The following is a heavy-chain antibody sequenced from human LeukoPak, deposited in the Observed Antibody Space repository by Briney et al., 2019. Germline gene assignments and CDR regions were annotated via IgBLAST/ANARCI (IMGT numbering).Heavy chain of an antibody. CDR2: IWYDGSNK. Sequence: LSLTCAVYGGSFSGYYWSWVRQAPGKGLEWVAVIWYDGSNKYYADSVKGRFTISRDNSKNTLYLQMNSLRAEDTAVYYCARGGGPPYSSSWYFDYWGQGTLVTVSS. V-gene: IGHV3-33*08. J-gene: IGHJ4*02. CDR1: GGSFSGYY. D-gene: IGHD6-13*01. CDR3: ARGGGPPYSSSWYFDY.